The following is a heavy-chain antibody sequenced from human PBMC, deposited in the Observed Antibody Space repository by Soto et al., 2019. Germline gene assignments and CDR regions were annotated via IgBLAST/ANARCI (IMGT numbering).Heavy chain of an antibody. Sequence: ASVKVSCKASGGTFSSYAISWVRQAPGQGLEWMGGIIPIFGTANYAQKFQGRVTITADESTSTAYMELSSLRSEDTAVYYCARDLVLVPADPYYYYGMDVWGQGTTVTVSS. J-gene: IGHJ6*02. CDR2: IIPIFGTA. D-gene: IGHD2-2*01. V-gene: IGHV1-69*13. CDR3: ARDLVLVPADPYYYYGMDV. CDR1: GGTFSSYA.